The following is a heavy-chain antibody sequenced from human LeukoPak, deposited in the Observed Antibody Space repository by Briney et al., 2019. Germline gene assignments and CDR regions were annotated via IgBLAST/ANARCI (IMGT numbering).Heavy chain of an antibody. CDR2: ISSSSSNR. Sequence: PGGSLRLSCAASGFTFSDYYMSWIRQAPGKGLEWVSYISSSSSNRNYADSVKGRFTISRDNAKNSLYLQMNSLRAEDTAVYYCTRAQYYLDSWGQGTLVTVSS. CDR3: TRAQYYLDS. V-gene: IGHV3-11*06. CDR1: GFTFSDYY. J-gene: IGHJ4*02.